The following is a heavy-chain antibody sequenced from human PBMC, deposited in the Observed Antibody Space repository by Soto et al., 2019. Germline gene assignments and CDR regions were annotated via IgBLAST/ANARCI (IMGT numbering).Heavy chain of an antibody. CDR1: GYTFTSYG. CDR2: ISAYNGNT. CDR3: ARDQYYYETSGYYHIDY. V-gene: IGHV1-18*04. D-gene: IGHD3-22*01. J-gene: IGHJ4*02. Sequence: QVQLLQSGGEVKKPGASVKVSCKASGYTFTSYGIIWVRQAPGQGLEWMGWISAYNGNTNYAQKIQGRVTMTTDTSTSTAYMELRGLTSDDTAVYYCARDQYYYETSGYYHIDYWGQGSLVTVSS.